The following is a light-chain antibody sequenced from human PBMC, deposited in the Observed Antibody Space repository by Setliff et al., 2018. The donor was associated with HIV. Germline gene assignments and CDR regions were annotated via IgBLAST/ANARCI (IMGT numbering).Light chain of an antibody. CDR1: SSDIGDYES. CDR2: DIT. CDR3: CSYAGGDTWI. V-gene: IGLV2-23*02. Sequence: ALTQPASVSGSPGQSITISCTGSSSDIGDYESVSWYQQHPGEVPKLMIYDITKRPSGVSNRFSASKSGNTASLTISGLQAEDEAHYYCCSYAGGDTWIFGGGTKVTVL. J-gene: IGLJ2*01.